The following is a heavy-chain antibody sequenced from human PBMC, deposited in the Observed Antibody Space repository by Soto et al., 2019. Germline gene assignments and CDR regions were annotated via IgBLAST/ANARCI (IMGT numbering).Heavy chain of an antibody. CDR3: ARRTGLLYSD. V-gene: IGHV5-51*01. CDR1: GYSFNTYW. CDR2: IYPDDSDI. D-gene: IGHD2-21*01. J-gene: IGHJ4*02. Sequence: PGESLKISCKGSGYSFNTYWIGWVLQMPGKGLEWMGVIYPDDSDIRYSPSFQGQVTISADKSISTAYLQWSSLMASDSGLYYCARRTGLLYSDWGQGTLVTVSS.